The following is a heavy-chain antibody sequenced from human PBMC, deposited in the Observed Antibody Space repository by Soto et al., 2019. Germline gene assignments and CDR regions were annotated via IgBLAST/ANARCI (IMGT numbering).Heavy chain of an antibody. D-gene: IGHD7-27*01. CDR2: MNGDASTT. J-gene: IGHJ4*02. CDR1: GFTFSSTW. CDR3: TRVAWGFENY. Sequence: EVQLVQSGGGLVQPGGSLRLSCAASGFTFSSTWMHWVRQAPGKGLVWVARMNGDASTTTYADSVKGRFTISRDNAKNTLYLQMNSLRAEDTAVYYCTRVAWGFENYWGQGTLVTVSS. V-gene: IGHV3-74*01.